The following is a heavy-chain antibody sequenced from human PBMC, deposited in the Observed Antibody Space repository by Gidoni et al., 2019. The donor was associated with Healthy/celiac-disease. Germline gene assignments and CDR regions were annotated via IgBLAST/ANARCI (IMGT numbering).Heavy chain of an antibody. CDR1: GGSFSGYY. V-gene: IGHV4-34*01. CDR2: INNSGST. CDR3: ARGFSGGSGSYYNPLSRYYGMDV. D-gene: IGHD3-10*01. Sequence: QVQLQQWGAGLLKPSETLSLTCAVYGGSFSGYYWSWIRQPPGKGLEWIGEINNSGSTNYNPSLKSRVTISVDTSKNQFSLKLSSVTAADTAVYYCARGFSGGSGSYYNPLSRYYGMDVWGKGTTVTVSS. J-gene: IGHJ6*04.